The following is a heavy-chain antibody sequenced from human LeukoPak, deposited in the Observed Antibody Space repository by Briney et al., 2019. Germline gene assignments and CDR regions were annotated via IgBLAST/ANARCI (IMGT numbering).Heavy chain of an antibody. V-gene: IGHV1-8*01. J-gene: IGHJ6*03. Sequence: ASVKVSCKASGYTFTSYDINWVRQAPGQGLEWMGWMNPNSGNTGYAQKFQGRVTMTRNTSISTAYMELSGLRSEDTAVYYCARGLKSSSWYEHREYYMDVWGKGTTVTVSS. CDR2: MNPNSGNT. CDR1: GYTFTSYD. D-gene: IGHD6-13*01. CDR3: ARGLKSSSWYEHREYYMDV.